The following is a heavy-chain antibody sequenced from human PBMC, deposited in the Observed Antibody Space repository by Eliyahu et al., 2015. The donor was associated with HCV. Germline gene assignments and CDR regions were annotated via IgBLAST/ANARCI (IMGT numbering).Heavy chain of an antibody. CDR1: GDSIRSXSSYY. Sequence: QLQLQESGPKLVKPSETLPLTCSVSGDSIRSXSSYYWGWIRQSPGKGLEWIGSIYYSGTTYYNPSLKSRVTISVDTSKNQFSLKLRSVSAADTAVYYCARQYITILGVLSTCMDVWGQGTTVTVSS. J-gene: IGHJ6*02. CDR3: ARQYITILGVLSTCMDV. CDR2: IYYSGTT. V-gene: IGHV4-39*01. D-gene: IGHD3-3*01.